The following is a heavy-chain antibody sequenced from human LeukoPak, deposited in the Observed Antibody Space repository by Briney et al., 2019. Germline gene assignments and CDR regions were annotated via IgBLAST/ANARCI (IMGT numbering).Heavy chain of an antibody. J-gene: IGHJ4*02. CDR3: ARDLGDSSGWYGGQHGFDY. CDR2: INHSGST. Sequence: SETLSLTCAVYGGSFSGYYWSWIRQPPGKGLEWIGEINHSGSTNYNPSLKSRVTISVGTSKNQFSLKLSSVTAADTAVYYCARDLGDSSGWYGGQHGFDYWGQGTLVTVSS. V-gene: IGHV4-34*01. CDR1: GGSFSGYY. D-gene: IGHD6-19*01.